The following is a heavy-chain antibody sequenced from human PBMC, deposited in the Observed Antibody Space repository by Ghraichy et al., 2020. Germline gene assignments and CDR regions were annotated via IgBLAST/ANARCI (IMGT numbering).Heavy chain of an antibody. J-gene: IGHJ4*02. D-gene: IGHD3-3*01. CDR1: GFTFSSYG. CDR3: AKDYYDFWSGYQYYFDY. CDR2: IRYNGSNK. Sequence: GGSLRLSCAASGFTFSSYGMHWVRQAPGKGLEWVAFIRYNGSNKYYADSVKGRFTISRDNSKNTLYLQMNSLRAEDTAVYYCAKDYYDFWSGYQYYFDYWGQGTLVTVSS. V-gene: IGHV3-30*02.